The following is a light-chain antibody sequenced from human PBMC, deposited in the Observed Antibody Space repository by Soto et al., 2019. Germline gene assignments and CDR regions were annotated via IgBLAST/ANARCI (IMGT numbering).Light chain of an antibody. CDR2: DAS. V-gene: IGKV3-11*01. Sequence: MGLTKCPSRLCLSPGESVILPCRASQGLXTYFGWYQEKPGQAPRILXYDASNRATGSPARLGGSGSGTDFTLTINILEPEDFAVYYCQQRSKWPGTFGPGTKVDIK. CDR1: QGLXTY. J-gene: IGKJ3*01. CDR3: QQRSKWPGT.